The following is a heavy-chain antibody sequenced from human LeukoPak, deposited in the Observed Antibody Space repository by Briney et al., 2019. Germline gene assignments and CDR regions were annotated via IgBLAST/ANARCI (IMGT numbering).Heavy chain of an antibody. D-gene: IGHD3-22*01. J-gene: IGHJ4*02. CDR1: GFTFSSYA. CDR3: AREGDLVVVITWYFDY. CDR2: ISYDGSNK. Sequence: PGGSLRLSCAASGFTFSSYAMHWVRQAPGKGLEWVAVISYDGSNKYYAGSVKGRFTISRDNSKNTLYLQMNSLRAEDTAVYYCAREGDLVVVITWYFDYWGQGTLVTVSS. V-gene: IGHV3-30*01.